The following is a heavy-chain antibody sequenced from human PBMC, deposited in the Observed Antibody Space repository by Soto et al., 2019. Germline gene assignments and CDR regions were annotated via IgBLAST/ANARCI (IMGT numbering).Heavy chain of an antibody. CDR3: SRAESADTAYFYLY. J-gene: IGHJ4*02. V-gene: IGHV3-49*04. D-gene: IGHD2-8*01. Sequence: PGRWLRRSCTGCGCPFDDFAINSVRQAPGQGLECVGLIRSQSDQETTEYSAALKGRCTSSRGTSNGIAYLHMNSLNIENSAAYYCSRAESADTAYFYLYWGQGTPVTVCS. CDR1: GCPFDDFA. CDR2: IRSQSDQETT.